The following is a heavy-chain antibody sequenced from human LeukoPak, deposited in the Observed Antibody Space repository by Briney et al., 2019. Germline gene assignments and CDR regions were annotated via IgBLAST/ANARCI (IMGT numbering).Heavy chain of an antibody. Sequence: GGSLRLSCAASGFTFSSYAMSWVRQAPGKGLEWVANIRKDGSDIHYVDSVKGRFTISRDNAKTSLYLQMSSLRVEDTAVYYCASWAGNTQSDSWSGPFDYWGQGTLVTVSS. CDR3: ASWAGNTQSDSWSGPFDY. V-gene: IGHV3-7*01. CDR2: IRKDGSDI. D-gene: IGHD3-3*01. CDR1: GFTFSSYA. J-gene: IGHJ4*02.